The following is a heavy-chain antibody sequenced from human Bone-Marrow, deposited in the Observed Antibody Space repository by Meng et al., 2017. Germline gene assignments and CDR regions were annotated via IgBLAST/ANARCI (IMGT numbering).Heavy chain of an antibody. Sequence: SVTVSCKASGYTFTGYYMHWVRQPPGQGLEWMGWINPNSGGTNYAQKFQGRVTMTRDTSISTAYMELSRLRSDDTGVYYCATTRCSSTSCLPTYYYYGMDVWGQGTTVTVSS. CDR3: ATTRCSSTSCLPTYYYYGMDV. CDR2: INPNSGGT. D-gene: IGHD2-2*01. V-gene: IGHV1-2*02. J-gene: IGHJ6*02. CDR1: GYTFTGYY.